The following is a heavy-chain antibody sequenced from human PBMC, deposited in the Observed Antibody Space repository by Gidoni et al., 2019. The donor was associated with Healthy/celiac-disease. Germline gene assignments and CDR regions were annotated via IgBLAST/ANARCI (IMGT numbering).Heavy chain of an antibody. Sequence: QVQLVESGAGLVNPGGSLRLSWPASGFTFSDYYMRWIRLSPGKGLEWVAYISSSGSTIYYADSVKGRFTISRDNAKNSLYLQMNSLRAEDTAVYYCARVPYSSSWCDYWGQGTLVTVSS. CDR2: ISSSGSTI. CDR1: GFTFSDYY. J-gene: IGHJ4*02. D-gene: IGHD6-13*01. V-gene: IGHV3-11*01. CDR3: ARVPYSSSWCDY.